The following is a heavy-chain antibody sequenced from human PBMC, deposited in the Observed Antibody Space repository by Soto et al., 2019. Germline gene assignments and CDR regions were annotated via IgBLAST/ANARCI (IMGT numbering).Heavy chain of an antibody. Sequence: ASVKVSCKASGYTFTSYYMHWVRQAPGQGLEWMGIINPSGGSTSYAQKFQGRVTMTRDTSTSTVYMELSSLRSDDTAVYYCARVRVVGATLKNWFDPWGQGTLVTVSS. J-gene: IGHJ5*02. CDR1: GYTFTSYY. CDR3: ARVRVVGATLKNWFDP. D-gene: IGHD1-26*01. V-gene: IGHV1-46*01. CDR2: INPSGGST.